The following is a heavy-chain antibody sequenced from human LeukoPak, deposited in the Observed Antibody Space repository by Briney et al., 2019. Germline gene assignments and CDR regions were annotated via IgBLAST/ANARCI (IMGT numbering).Heavy chain of an antibody. D-gene: IGHD6-13*01. CDR1: GFTFSSYE. CDR3: ARRQHFDY. Sequence: GGSLRLSCAAYGFTFSSYEMNWVRQAPGKGLEWVSYISGSGSTIYYADSVKGRFTISRDNAKNSLYLQMNSLRAEDTAVYYCARRQHFDYWGQGTLVTVSS. J-gene: IGHJ4*02. V-gene: IGHV3-48*03. CDR2: ISGSGSTI.